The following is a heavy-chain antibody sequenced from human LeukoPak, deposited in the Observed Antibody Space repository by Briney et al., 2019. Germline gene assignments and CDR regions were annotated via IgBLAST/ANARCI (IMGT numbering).Heavy chain of an antibody. D-gene: IGHD1-26*01. CDR1: GYTFTSSY. Sequence: ASVKISCKASGYTFTSSYINWVRQAPGQRLEWMGWISAYNGRTNYAQKFQGRVTMTTDSSTSTAYMDLTSLRSDDTAVYYCARGGTYYPCIDYWGQGTLVTVSS. CDR3: ARGGTYYPCIDY. V-gene: IGHV1-18*01. J-gene: IGHJ4*02. CDR2: ISAYNGRT.